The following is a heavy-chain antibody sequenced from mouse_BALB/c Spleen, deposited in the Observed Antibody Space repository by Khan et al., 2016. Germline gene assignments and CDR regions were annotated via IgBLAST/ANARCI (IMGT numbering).Heavy chain of an antibody. V-gene: IGHV9-2-1*01. D-gene: IGHD2-2*01. Sequence: QVQLQQSGPELKKPGETVKISCKASGYTFTDYSMHWVKQAPGKGLKWMGWINTETGEPTYADDFKGRFAFSLETSASTAYLQINNLKNEDTATYFCARSLYGYGAYWGQGTLVTVSA. CDR3: ARSLYGYGAY. J-gene: IGHJ3*01. CDR2: INTETGEP. CDR1: GYTFTDYS.